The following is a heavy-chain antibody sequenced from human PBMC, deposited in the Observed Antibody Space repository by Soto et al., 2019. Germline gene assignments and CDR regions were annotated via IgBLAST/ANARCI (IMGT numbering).Heavy chain of an antibody. CDR2: ISINGGST. J-gene: IGHJ4*02. V-gene: IGHV3-64*04. Sequence: GGYPKICCAVSGFSCNRYAMHWVRQAPGKGLEYVSSISINGGSTHYADSVKGRFTISRDNSRNTQYLQMNSLRAEDTAVYYCASPGGLSGYHFDYWGQGT. D-gene: IGHD3-22*01. CDR1: GFSCNRYA. CDR3: ASPGGLSGYHFDY.